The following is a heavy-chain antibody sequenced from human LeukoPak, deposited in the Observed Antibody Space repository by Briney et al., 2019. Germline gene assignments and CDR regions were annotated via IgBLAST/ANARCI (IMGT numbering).Heavy chain of an antibody. CDR2: IYHSGST. CDR3: ARGRLGYCSGGSCSSVVYFDL. Sequence: PSQTLSLTCTVSGGSISSGGYYWSWIRQPPGKGLEWIGYIYHSGSTYYNPSLKSRVTISVDTSKNQFSLKLSSVTAADTAVYYCARGRLGYCSGGSCSSVVYFDLWGRGTLVTVSS. D-gene: IGHD2-15*01. J-gene: IGHJ2*01. CDR1: GGSISSGGYY. V-gene: IGHV4-30-2*01.